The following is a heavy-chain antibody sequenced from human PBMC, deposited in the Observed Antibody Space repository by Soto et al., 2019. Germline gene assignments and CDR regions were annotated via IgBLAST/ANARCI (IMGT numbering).Heavy chain of an antibody. CDR2: FDPEGGGI. CDR3: TTIRDGTIVGQRTAH. V-gene: IGHV1-24*01. D-gene: IGHD3-16*02. Sequence: ASVKVSGKVSGYTLRELSIHWVRQPPGGGLEWMGGFDPEGGGIIYAQKLQGRVTMTEDTSTDTVYLELSSLRSEDTAVYYCTTIRDGTIVGQRTAHWGQGTLVTVSS. J-gene: IGHJ4*02. CDR1: GYTLRELS.